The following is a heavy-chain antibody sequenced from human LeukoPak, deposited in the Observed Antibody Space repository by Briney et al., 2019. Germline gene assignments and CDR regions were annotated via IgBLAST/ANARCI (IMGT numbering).Heavy chain of an antibody. V-gene: IGHV3-9*01. J-gene: IGHJ4*02. CDR2: ISWNSGSI. D-gene: IGHD3-22*01. CDR3: AKDIASSDYYDSSGPAATPDY. CDR1: GFTFDDYA. Sequence: GGSLRLSCAASGFTFDDYAMHWVRHAPGKGLEWVSGISWNSGSIGYADSVKGRFTISRDNAKNSLYLQMNSLRAEDTALYYCAKDIASSDYYDSSGPAATPDYWGQGTLVTVSS.